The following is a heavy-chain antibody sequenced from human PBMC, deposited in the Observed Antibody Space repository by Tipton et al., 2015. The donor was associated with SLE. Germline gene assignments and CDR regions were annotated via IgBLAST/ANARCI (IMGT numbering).Heavy chain of an antibody. CDR1: GGSFSGYY. J-gene: IGHJ3*02. CDR3: ARRVVLWFGEPPAGAFDI. CDR2: INHSGST. V-gene: IGHV4-34*01. D-gene: IGHD3-10*01. Sequence: TLSLTCAVYGGSFSGYYWSWIRQPPGKGLEWIGEINHSGSTNCNPSLKSRVTISVDTSKNQFSLKLSSVTAADTAVYYCARRVVLWFGEPPAGAFDIWGQGTMVTVSS.